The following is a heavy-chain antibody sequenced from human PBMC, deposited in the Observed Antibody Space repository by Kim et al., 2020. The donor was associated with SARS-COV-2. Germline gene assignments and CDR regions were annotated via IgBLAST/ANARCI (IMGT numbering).Heavy chain of an antibody. J-gene: IGHJ3*02. CDR3: ARERTGGSSTDAFDI. CDR2: INGDGRST. D-gene: IGHD2-15*01. CDR1: GFTFSNYW. V-gene: IGHV3-74*01. Sequence: GGSLRLSCAASGFTFSNYWIHWVRQAPGKGLVWVSRINGDGRSTTYADSVRGRFTISRDNAKNTLYLQMNSLRGEDTAVYYCARERTGGSSTDAFDIWG.